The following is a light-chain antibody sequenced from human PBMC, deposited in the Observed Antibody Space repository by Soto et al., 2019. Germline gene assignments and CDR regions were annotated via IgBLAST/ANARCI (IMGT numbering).Light chain of an antibody. CDR3: QQFGSSQYT. CDR2: GAS. V-gene: IGKV3-20*01. Sequence: EIVLTQSPGTLSLSPGERATLSCRASQSVSSINLAWYQQKAGQAPRLLIYGASSRATGIPDRFSGSRSGTDFILTISRLEPEDFAVYYCQQFGSSQYTFGQGTKLEIK. J-gene: IGKJ2*01. CDR1: QSVSSIN.